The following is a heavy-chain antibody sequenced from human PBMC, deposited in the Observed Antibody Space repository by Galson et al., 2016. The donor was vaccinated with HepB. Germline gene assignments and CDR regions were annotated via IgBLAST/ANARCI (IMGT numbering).Heavy chain of an antibody. V-gene: IGHV4-4*02. CDR2: IYHTGTS. CDR1: GASINSSNW. Sequence: SETLSLTCTVSGASINSSNWWTWVRQAPGKGLEWIGEIYHTGTSNNNPSLLSRFTMSIDNSRNHFSLNLYSVTAADTAVYYCARASVVPGARMVFDSWGQGILVTVSS. CDR3: ARASVVPGARMVFDS. J-gene: IGHJ5*01. D-gene: IGHD2-2*01.